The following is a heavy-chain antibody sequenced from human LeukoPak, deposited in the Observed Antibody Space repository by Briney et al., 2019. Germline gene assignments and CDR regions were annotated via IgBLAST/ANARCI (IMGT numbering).Heavy chain of an antibody. Sequence: GGSLRLSCAASGFIASSYAMHWVRQAPGKRLEWVAFIRSDGTNKYYADSVKGRFTISRDNSKNTLYLQMNSLRAEDTAVYYCAELGITMIGGVWGKGTTVTISS. CDR3: AELGITMIGGV. D-gene: IGHD3-10*02. CDR1: GFIASSYA. J-gene: IGHJ6*04. V-gene: IGHV3-30*02. CDR2: IRSDGTNK.